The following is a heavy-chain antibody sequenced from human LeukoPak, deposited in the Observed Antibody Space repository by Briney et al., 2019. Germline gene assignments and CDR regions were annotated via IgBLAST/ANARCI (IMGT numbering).Heavy chain of an antibody. Sequence: ASVKVSCKASGYTFTGYYMHWVRQAPGQGLEWMGWINPNSGGTNYAQKFQGRVTMTRDTSISTAYMELSRLRSDDTAVYYCASSLSSSWYAGVYYFDYWGQGTLVTVSS. CDR3: ASSLSSSWYAGVYYFDY. V-gene: IGHV1-2*02. D-gene: IGHD6-13*01. CDR1: GYTFTGYY. J-gene: IGHJ4*02. CDR2: INPNSGGT.